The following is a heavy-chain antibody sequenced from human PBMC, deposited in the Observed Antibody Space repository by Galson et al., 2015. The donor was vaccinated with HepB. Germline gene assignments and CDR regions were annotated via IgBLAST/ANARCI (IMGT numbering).Heavy chain of an antibody. D-gene: IGHD3-22*01. Sequence: SLRLSCAASGFTFSSYAMSWVRQAPGKGLEWVSAISGSGGSTYYADSVKGRFTISRDNSKNTLYLQMNSLRAEDTAVYYCVKDRLWLTYYYDSSGYSFDYWGQGTLVTVSS. CDR1: GFTFSSYA. V-gene: IGHV3-23*01. CDR2: ISGSGGST. J-gene: IGHJ4*02. CDR3: VKDRLWLTYYYDSSGYSFDY.